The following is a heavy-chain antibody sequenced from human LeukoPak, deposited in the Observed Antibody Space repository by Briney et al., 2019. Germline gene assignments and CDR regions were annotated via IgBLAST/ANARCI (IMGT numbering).Heavy chain of an antibody. CDR1: GGTFSSSI. CDR3: ARSIGAARSSYHYYYGMDV. V-gene: IGHV1-69*13. J-gene: IGHJ6*02. Sequence: GASVKVSCKISGGTFSSSIISWVRQAPGHGLEWMGGIIPMMRTHNSAQKFQGRINMTADPSTTPAYMDLSGLRSEDTAVYYCARSIGAARSSYHYYYGMDVWGQGTTVIVSS. CDR2: IIPMMRTH. D-gene: IGHD3-10*01.